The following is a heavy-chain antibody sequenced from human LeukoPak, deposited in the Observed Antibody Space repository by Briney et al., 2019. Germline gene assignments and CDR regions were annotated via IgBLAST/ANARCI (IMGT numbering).Heavy chain of an antibody. V-gene: IGHV3-74*01. D-gene: IGHD3-22*01. J-gene: IGHJ4*02. CDR3: ARVRAYDSSGYYYPTWRYYFDY. Sequence: GGSLRLSCAASGFTFSSYWMHWVRQAPGKGLVWVSRINSDGSSTSYADSVKGRFTISRDNAKNTLYLQMNSLRAEDTAVYYCARVRAYDSSGYYYPTWRYYFDYWGQGTLVTASS. CDR1: GFTFSSYW. CDR2: INSDGSST.